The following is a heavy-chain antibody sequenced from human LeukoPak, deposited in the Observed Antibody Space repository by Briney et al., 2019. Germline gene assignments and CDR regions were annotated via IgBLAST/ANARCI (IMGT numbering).Heavy chain of an antibody. J-gene: IGHJ4*02. D-gene: IGHD2-2*01. Sequence: GGSLRLSCAASGFTFSSYSMNWVRQAPGKGLEWVSSISSSSSYIYYADSVKGRFTISRDNAKNSLYLRMNSLRAEDTAVYYYARGGTYQLLLGYWGQGTLVTVSS. CDR3: ARGGTYQLLLGY. CDR1: GFTFSSYS. V-gene: IGHV3-21*01. CDR2: ISSSSSYI.